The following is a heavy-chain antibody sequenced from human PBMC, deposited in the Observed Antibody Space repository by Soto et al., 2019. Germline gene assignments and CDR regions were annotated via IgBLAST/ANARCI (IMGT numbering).Heavy chain of an antibody. J-gene: IGHJ4*02. D-gene: IGHD2-21*02. CDR2: INAGNGNT. CDR1: GYTFTSYA. Sequence: ASVKVSCKASGYTFTSYAMHWVRQAPGQRLEWMGWINAGNGNTKYSQKFQGRVTITRDTSASTAYMELISLRSEDTAVYYCARAWVVVTAPDYWGQGTLVTVSS. CDR3: ARAWVVVTAPDY. V-gene: IGHV1-3*01.